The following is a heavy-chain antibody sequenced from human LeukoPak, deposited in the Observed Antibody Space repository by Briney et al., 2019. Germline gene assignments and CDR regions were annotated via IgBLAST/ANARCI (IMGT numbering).Heavy chain of an antibody. CDR3: HQYCGGDCPLYYYYGMDV. V-gene: IGHV4-34*01. D-gene: IGHD2-21*02. Sequence: SETLSLTCAVYGGSFSGYYWSWIRQPPGKGLEWIGEINHCGSTNYNPSLKSRVTISVDTSKNQFSLKLSSVTAADTAVYYGHQYCGGDCPLYYYYGMDVWGQGTTVTVSS. CDR1: GGSFSGYY. J-gene: IGHJ6*02. CDR2: INHCGST.